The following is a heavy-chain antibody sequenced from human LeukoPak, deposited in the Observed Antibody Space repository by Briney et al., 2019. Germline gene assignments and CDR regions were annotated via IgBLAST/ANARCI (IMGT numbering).Heavy chain of an antibody. D-gene: IGHD1-26*01. J-gene: IGHJ4*02. Sequence: GGSLRLSCAASGFTFTNYAMNWVRQAPGKGLEWVSLISGSTGTTYYADSVKGRFSISRDNSKTTVYLQMNSLRVEDTAVYYCAKGLVFAIVGDTTLDYWGKGTLVTVSS. CDR1: GFTFTNYA. CDR3: AKGLVFAIVGDTTLDY. V-gene: IGHV3-23*01. CDR2: ISGSTGTT.